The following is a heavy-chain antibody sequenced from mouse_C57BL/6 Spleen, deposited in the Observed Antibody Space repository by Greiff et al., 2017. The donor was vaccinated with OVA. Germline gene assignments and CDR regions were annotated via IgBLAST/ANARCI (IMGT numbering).Heavy chain of an antibody. V-gene: IGHV1-50*01. CDR2: IDPSDSYT. Sequence: QVQLQQPGAELVKPGASVKLSCKASGYTFTSYWMQWVKQRPGQGLEWIGEIDPSDSYTNYNQKFKGQATLTVDTSTSTAYLQLSSLTSEDSAVYYCARGGELGPYYFDDWGQGTTLTVSS. J-gene: IGHJ2*01. CDR1: GYTFTSYW. CDR3: ARGGELGPYYFDD. D-gene: IGHD4-1*01.